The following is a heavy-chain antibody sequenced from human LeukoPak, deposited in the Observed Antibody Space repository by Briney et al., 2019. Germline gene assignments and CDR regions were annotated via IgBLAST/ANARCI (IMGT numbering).Heavy chain of an antibody. Sequence: PGGSLRLSCAASGFTVSSNYMSWVRQAPGKGLEWVSVIYSGGSTYYADSVKGRFTISRDNSKNTLYLQMNSLRAEDTAVYYCARDVSDITIFGVVSPHYGMDLWGQGTTVTVSS. J-gene: IGHJ6*02. CDR1: GFTVSSNY. CDR3: ARDVSDITIFGVVSPHYGMDL. V-gene: IGHV3-66*01. CDR2: IYSGGST. D-gene: IGHD3-3*01.